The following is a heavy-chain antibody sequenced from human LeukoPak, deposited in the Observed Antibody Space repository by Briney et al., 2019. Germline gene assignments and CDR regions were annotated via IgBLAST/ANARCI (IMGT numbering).Heavy chain of an antibody. CDR1: GGTFSSYT. J-gene: IGHJ1*01. CDR3: ARAPQDIVVVPAPFAEYFQH. V-gene: IGHV1-69*13. D-gene: IGHD2-2*01. CDR2: IIPIFGTA. Sequence: SVKVSCKASGGTFSSYTISWVRQAPGQGLEWMGGIIPIFGTANYAQKFQGRVTITADESTSTAYMELSSLRSEDTAVYYCARAPQDIVVVPAPFAEYFQHWGQAPWSPSPQ.